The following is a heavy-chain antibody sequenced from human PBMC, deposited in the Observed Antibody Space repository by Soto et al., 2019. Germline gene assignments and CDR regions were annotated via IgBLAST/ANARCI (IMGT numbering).Heavy chain of an antibody. Sequence: QVQLQESGPGLVKPSETLSLTCTVSGGSITNYYCSWFRQPPGKGLEWIGYIQYNGYSAYNLSLKXXGPXSMDTSKTQFSLMLESVTATDTAVYYCARHGFGSLHGLVDVWGQGTTVIVSS. CDR2: IQYNGYS. D-gene: IGHD3-10*01. CDR1: GGSITNYY. CDR3: ARHGFGSLHGLVDV. V-gene: IGHV4-59*08. J-gene: IGHJ6*02.